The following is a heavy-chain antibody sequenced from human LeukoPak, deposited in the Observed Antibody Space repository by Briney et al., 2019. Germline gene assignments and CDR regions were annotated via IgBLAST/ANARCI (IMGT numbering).Heavy chain of an antibody. D-gene: IGHD5-18*01. CDR1: GFTFSSYE. CDR3: ARDPLWLLGAFDI. V-gene: IGHV3-48*03. Sequence: PGGSLRLSCAASGFTFSSYEMNWVRQAPGKGLEWVSYISSSGSTIYYADSVKGRFTISRDNAKNSLYLQMNSLRAEDTAVYYCARDPLWLLGAFDIWGQGTMVTVSS. CDR2: ISSSGSTI. J-gene: IGHJ3*02.